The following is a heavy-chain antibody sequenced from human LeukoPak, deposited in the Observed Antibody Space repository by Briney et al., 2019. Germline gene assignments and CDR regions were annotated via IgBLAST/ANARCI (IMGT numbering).Heavy chain of an antibody. Sequence: GGSLRLSCAASGFTFSNYGMHWVRQAPGKGLEWVAVIWCDGSNKYYADSVKGRFTISRDNSKNTLYLQVNSLRAEDTAVYYCARDRISITGTTGGFDYWGQGTLVTVSS. J-gene: IGHJ4*02. V-gene: IGHV3-33*01. CDR1: GFTFSNYG. D-gene: IGHD1-7*01. CDR2: IWCDGSNK. CDR3: ARDRISITGTTGGFDY.